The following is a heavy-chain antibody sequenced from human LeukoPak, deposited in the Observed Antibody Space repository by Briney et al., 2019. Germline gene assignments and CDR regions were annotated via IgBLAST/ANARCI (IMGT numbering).Heavy chain of an antibody. D-gene: IGHD2-2*01. Sequence: SETLSLTCAVYGGSFSSYYWSWIRQPPGKGLEWVGEINHSGTTNYNPSPKSRVTISVDTSKHQLSLKPSSVTAADTAVYYCARGGYCSSTSCYYNWFDPGGQGTLVTVSS. CDR2: INHSGTT. CDR3: ARGGYCSSTSCYYNWFDP. V-gene: IGHV4-34*01. CDR1: GGSFSSYY. J-gene: IGHJ5*02.